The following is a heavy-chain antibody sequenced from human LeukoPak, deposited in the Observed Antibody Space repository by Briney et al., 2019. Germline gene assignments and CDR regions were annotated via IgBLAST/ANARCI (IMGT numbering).Heavy chain of an antibody. Sequence: GGSLRLSCAASGFTFTKFWMTWVRQAPGKGLEWVANLNPDGSVKYFVGSVKGRFTVSRDNAKNSQYLQMNSLRAEDTAVYYCAKDKRYTYYDYIWGSYRDWGDYWGQGTLVTVSS. D-gene: IGHD3-16*02. J-gene: IGHJ4*02. V-gene: IGHV3-7*03. CDR3: AKDKRYTYYDYIWGSYRDWGDY. CDR1: GFTFTKFW. CDR2: LNPDGSVK.